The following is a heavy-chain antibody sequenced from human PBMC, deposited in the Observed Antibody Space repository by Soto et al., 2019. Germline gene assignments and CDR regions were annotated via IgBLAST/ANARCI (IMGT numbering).Heavy chain of an antibody. Sequence: PVGSLRLSCASSVFTFSSYDMHCVRQVTGKCLEWVSGIGSAGDTYYPGSVKGRFTISRENAKNSLYLQMNSLRAGDTAVYYCARGGTSSTARGMDVWAKGTTXT. V-gene: IGHV3-13*01. CDR1: VFTFSSYD. J-gene: IGHJ6*04. CDR2: IGSAGDT. CDR3: ARGGTSSTARGMDV. D-gene: IGHD2-2*01.